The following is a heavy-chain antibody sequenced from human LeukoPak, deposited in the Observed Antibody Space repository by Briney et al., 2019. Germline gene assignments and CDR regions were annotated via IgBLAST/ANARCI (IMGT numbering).Heavy chain of an antibody. CDR2: ISGSGGST. CDR1: GFTFSSYA. Sequence: PGGSLRLSCAASGFTFSSYAMSWVRQAPGKGLEWVSAISGSGGSTYYADSVKGRFTISRDNSKNTLYLQMNSLRAEDTAVYYCAKVSVLRYFDWSGGIDYWGQGTLVTVSS. CDR3: AKVSVLRYFDWSGGIDY. J-gene: IGHJ4*02. D-gene: IGHD3-9*01. V-gene: IGHV3-23*01.